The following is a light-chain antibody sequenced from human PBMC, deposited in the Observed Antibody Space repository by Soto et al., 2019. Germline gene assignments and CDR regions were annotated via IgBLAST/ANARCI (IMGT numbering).Light chain of an antibody. J-gene: IGLJ1*01. V-gene: IGLV1-47*02. CDR1: SSNIGDNY. CDR3: ASWDDSLSVYV. CDR2: SNN. Sequence: SSSNIGDNYVYWYQQLPGTAPKVVIFSNNQRPSGVPDRFSGSKSGSSASLVISGLRSEDEADYYCASWDDSLSVYVFAAGTKVTVL.